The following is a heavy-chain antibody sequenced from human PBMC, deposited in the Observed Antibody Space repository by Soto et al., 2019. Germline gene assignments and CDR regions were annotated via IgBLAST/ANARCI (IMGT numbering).Heavy chain of an antibody. CDR1: GFTFSSYE. D-gene: IGHD4-17*01. V-gene: IGHV3-48*03. CDR3: ARIGDYPRYYFDY. CDR2: ISSSGSTI. Sequence: VGSLRLSCAASGFTFSSYEMNWVRQAPGKGLEWVSYISSSGSTIYYADSVKGRFTISRDNAKNSLYLQMNSVRAEDTAVYYCARIGDYPRYYFDYWGQGTLVTVSS. J-gene: IGHJ4*02.